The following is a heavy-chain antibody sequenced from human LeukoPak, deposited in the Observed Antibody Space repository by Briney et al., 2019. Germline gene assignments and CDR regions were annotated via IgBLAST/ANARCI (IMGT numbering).Heavy chain of an antibody. Sequence: GGALRLSCAASGFTFSDYNMNWVRQSPEKGLEWVSSITSGTTYIYYADSVRGRFTLSRDNAKNSLYLQMNSLRAEDTAVYYCARWPYSSSYYFDYWGQGTLVTVSS. J-gene: IGHJ4*02. D-gene: IGHD6-6*01. CDR2: ITSGTTYI. V-gene: IGHV3-21*01. CDR3: ARWPYSSSYYFDY. CDR1: GFTFSDYN.